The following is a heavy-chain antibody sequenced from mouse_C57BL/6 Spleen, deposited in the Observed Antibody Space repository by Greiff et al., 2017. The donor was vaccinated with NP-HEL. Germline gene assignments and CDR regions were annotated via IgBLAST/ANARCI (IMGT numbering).Heavy chain of an antibody. Sequence: EVQLQESGGGLVQPGGSLSLSCAASGFTFTDYYMSWVRQPPGKALEWLGFIRNKANGYTTEYSASVKGRFTISRDNSQSILYLQMNALRAEDSATYYCARSYYYGSSYFWYFDVWGTGTTVTVSS. J-gene: IGHJ1*03. V-gene: IGHV7-3*01. D-gene: IGHD1-1*01. CDR2: IRNKANGYTT. CDR3: ARSYYYGSSYFWYFDV. CDR1: GFTFTDYY.